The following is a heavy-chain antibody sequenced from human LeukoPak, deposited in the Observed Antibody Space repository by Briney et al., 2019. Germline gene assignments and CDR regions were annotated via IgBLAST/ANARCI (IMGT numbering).Heavy chain of an antibody. D-gene: IGHD2-15*01. CDR1: GYTFTGYY. J-gene: IGHJ4*02. Sequence: ASVKVSCKASGYTFTGYYIHWVRQAPGQGLEWMGWINPNSGGTNYAQKLQGRVTMTTDTSTSTAYMELRSLRSDDTAVYYCARGGYCSGGSCYSGELLFFDYWGQGTLVTVSS. CDR2: INPNSGGT. CDR3: ARGGYCSGGSCYSGELLFFDY. V-gene: IGHV1-2*02.